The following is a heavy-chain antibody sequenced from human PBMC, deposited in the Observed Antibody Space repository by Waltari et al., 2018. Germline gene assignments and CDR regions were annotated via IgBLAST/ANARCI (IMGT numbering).Heavy chain of an antibody. CDR3: ASRPGALEKVVVITLAHDAFDI. Sequence: QLQLQESGPGLVKPSETLSLTCTVSGGSISSSSYYWGWIRQPPGKGLEWIGSIYYSGSTYYNPSLKSRVTISVDTSKNQFSLKLSSVTAADTAVYYCASRPGALEKVVVITLAHDAFDIWGQGTMVTVSS. V-gene: IGHV4-39*07. J-gene: IGHJ3*02. CDR2: IYYSGST. CDR1: GGSISSSSYY. D-gene: IGHD3-22*01.